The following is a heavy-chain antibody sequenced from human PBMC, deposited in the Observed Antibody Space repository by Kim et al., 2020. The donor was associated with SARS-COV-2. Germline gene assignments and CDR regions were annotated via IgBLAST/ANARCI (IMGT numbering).Heavy chain of an antibody. CDR3: AKDMAPGFFGVEIDY. D-gene: IGHD3-3*01. J-gene: IGHJ4*02. Sequence: DSVRGRFTNSRDNAKNSLYLQMNSLRAEDTALYYCAKDMAPGFFGVEIDYWGQGTLVTVSS. V-gene: IGHV3-9*01.